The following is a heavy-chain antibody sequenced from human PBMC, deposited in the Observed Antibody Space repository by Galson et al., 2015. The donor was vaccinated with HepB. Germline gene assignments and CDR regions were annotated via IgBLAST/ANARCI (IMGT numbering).Heavy chain of an antibody. D-gene: IGHD6-13*01. J-gene: IGHJ4*02. V-gene: IGHV1-2*02. Sequence: VKVSCKASGYTFTGYYMHWVRQAPGQGLEWMGWINPNSGGTNYAQKFQGRVTMTRDTSISTAYMELSRLRSDDTAVYYCARDVVSSSCHFDYWGQGTLVTVSS. CDR3: ARDVVSSSCHFDY. CDR1: GYTFTGYY. CDR2: INPNSGGT.